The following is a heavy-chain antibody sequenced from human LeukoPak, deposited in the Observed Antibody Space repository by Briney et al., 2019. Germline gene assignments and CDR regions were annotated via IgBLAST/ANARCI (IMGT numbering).Heavy chain of an antibody. V-gene: IGHV3-7*05. Sequence: PGGTLRLSCAASGFTFSEYWMTWVRQAPGKGLEWVASIKEDGSEKYYVDSVKGRCTISRDNAKNSLYLQLNSLRAEDTAMYYCARFHTGFDYWGQGTLVTVSS. CDR3: ARFHTGFDY. J-gene: IGHJ4*02. CDR2: IKEDGSEK. CDR1: GFTFSEYW. D-gene: IGHD4-17*01.